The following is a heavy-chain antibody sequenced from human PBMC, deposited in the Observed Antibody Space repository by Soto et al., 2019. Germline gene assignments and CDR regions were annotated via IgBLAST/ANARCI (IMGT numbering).Heavy chain of an antibody. V-gene: IGHV3-21*01. J-gene: IGHJ3*02. D-gene: IGHD1-26*01. CDR1: GFTFSSYS. CDR3: ARGSLGTGHALDI. Sequence: EVQLVESGGGLVKPGGSLRLSCAASGFTFSSYSMNWVRPAPGQGLEWVSSISSSSYIYYADSVKGRFTISRDNAKNSLYLQMNSLRAEDTAVYYCARGSLGTGHALDIWGQGTMVTVSS. CDR2: ISSSSYI.